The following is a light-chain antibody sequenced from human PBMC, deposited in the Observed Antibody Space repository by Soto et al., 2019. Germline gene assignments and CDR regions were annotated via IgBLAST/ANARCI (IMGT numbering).Light chain of an antibody. CDR1: SSDVGGYNY. V-gene: IGLV2-14*01. CDR3: SSYTSSSTHYV. CDR2: EVG. Sequence: QSVLTQPASVSGSPGQSITISCTGTSSDVGGYNYVSWYQQHPGKAPKLMIYEVGNRPSGVSNRFSGSKSGNTASLTISGLQAEDEADYYCSSYTSSSTHYVFGTGSQGHRP. J-gene: IGLJ1*01.